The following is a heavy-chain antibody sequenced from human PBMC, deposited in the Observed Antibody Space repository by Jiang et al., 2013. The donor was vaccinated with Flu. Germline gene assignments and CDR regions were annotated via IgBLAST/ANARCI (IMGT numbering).Heavy chain of an antibody. Sequence: SGAEVKKPGASVKVSCKASGYTFTSYYMHWARQAPGQGLEWMGIINPSGGSTSYAQKFQGRVTMTRDTSTSTVYMELSSLRSEDTAVYYCARGRSQGGVYYYDSSGYYFDYWGQGTLVTVSS. V-gene: IGHV1-46*03. CDR2: INPSGGST. J-gene: IGHJ4*02. CDR3: ARGRSQGGVYYYDSSGYYFDY. D-gene: IGHD3-22*01. CDR1: GYTFTSYY.